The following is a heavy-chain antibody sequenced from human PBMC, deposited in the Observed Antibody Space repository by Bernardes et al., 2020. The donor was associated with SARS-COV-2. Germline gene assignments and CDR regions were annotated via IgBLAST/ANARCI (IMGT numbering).Heavy chain of an antibody. V-gene: IGHV3-23*01. J-gene: IGHJ4*02. CDR3: VKDHSVGTLGYFDS. Sequence: GGSLRLSCAASGFTFTSYVMSWVRQGPGKGLEWVQGSGAGTYYADSVKGRFTMSRDSFKNTVYLQMNSLRVEDTAVYYCVKDHSVGTLGYFDSWGQGTLVTVSS. D-gene: IGHD1-26*01. CDR2: SGAGT. CDR1: GFTFTSYV.